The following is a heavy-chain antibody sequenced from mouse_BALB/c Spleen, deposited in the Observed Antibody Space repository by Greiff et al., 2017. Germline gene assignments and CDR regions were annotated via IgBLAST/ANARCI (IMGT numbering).Heavy chain of an antibody. CDR3: ARGGNYDYAMDD. J-gene: IGHJ4*01. CDR2: ISYSGST. CDR1: GYSITSDYA. Sequence: EVKVEESGPGLVKPSRSLSLTCTVTGYSITSDYAWNWIRQFPGNKLEWMGYISYSGSTSYNPSLKSRISITRDTSKNQFFLQLNSVTTEDTATYYCARGGNYDYAMDDWGQGTSVTVSS. V-gene: IGHV3-2*02. D-gene: IGHD2-1*01.